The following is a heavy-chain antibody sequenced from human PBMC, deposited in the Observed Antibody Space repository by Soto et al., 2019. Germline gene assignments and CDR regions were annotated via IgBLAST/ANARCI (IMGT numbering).Heavy chain of an antibody. Sequence: EVQLLESGGDLVQPGGSLRLSCAASGFTFTSYAMSWIRQAPGKGLEWVSAITGGGDNTYYADSVKGRFTISRDNTKNTTDLQMNTLRAENAGFYYGTQDGGSMDWLTVKWGQGTLVNASP. CDR3: TQDGGSMDWLTVK. CDR1: GFTFTSYA. D-gene: IGHD3-9*01. CDR2: ITGGGDNT. J-gene: IGHJ4*02. V-gene: IGHV3-23*01.